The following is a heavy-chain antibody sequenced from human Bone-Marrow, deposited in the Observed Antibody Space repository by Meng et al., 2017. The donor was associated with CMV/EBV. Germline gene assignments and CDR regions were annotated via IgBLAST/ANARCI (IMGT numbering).Heavy chain of an antibody. V-gene: IGHV1-18*01. CDR1: TRKG. CDR3: ARDLYGSGSSSYSTPKAWVDY. Sequence: TRKGVNWVRKAPGQGLEGMGWISVDNGNTNDAKKRQGRVTMTRDTSTRKDDKESRSLRMDDTAIYDCARDLYGSGSSSYSTPKAWVDYWGQGTLVTVSS. CDR2: ISVDNGNT. J-gene: IGHJ4*02. D-gene: IGHD2-15*01.